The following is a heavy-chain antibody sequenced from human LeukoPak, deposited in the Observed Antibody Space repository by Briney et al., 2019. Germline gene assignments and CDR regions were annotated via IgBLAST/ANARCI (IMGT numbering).Heavy chain of an antibody. CDR2: ISYDGSNK. Sequence: GGSLRLSCAASGFTFSSYGMHWVRQAPGKGLEWVAVISYDGSNKYYADSVKGRFTISRDNSKNTLYLQMNSLRAEDTAVYYCAKDEWAAVAGPNYYYYYYMDVWGKGTTVTISS. J-gene: IGHJ6*03. D-gene: IGHD6-19*01. V-gene: IGHV3-30*19. CDR1: GFTFSSYG. CDR3: AKDEWAAVAGPNYYYYYYMDV.